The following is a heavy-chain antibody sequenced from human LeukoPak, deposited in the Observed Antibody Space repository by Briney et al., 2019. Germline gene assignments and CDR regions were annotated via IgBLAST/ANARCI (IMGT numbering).Heavy chain of an antibody. CDR2: ISWNSGSI. V-gene: IGHV3-9*01. CDR1: GFTFSSYS. CDR3: AKDRSVAAAGFFDY. Sequence: PGGSLRLSCAASGFTFSSYSMNWVRQAPGKGLEWVSGISWNSGSIGYADSVKGRFTISRDNAKNSLYLQMNSLRAEDTALYYCAKDRSVAAAGFFDYWGQGTLVTVSS. D-gene: IGHD6-13*01. J-gene: IGHJ4*02.